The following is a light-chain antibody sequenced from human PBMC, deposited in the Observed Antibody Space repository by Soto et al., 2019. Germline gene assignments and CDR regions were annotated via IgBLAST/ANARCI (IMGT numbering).Light chain of an antibody. V-gene: IGKV3-20*01. J-gene: IGKJ1*01. Sequence: EIVLTQSPGTLSLSPGERATLSCRASQSVDSRFLAWYQQKPGQAPRLLMYGASTRATGIPDRFSGSGSGTDFPLSITRLEPEDLALYYCQQYDSSRTFGQGTTVEMK. CDR2: GAS. CDR1: QSVDSRF. CDR3: QQYDSSRT.